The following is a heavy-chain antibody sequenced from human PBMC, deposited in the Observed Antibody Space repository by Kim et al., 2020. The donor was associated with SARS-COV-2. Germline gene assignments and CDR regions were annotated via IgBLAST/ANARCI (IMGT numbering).Heavy chain of an antibody. CDR3: ARAGETAFDI. J-gene: IGHJ3*02. D-gene: IGHD2-21*01. CDR1: GFTFSSYE. V-gene: IGHV3-48*03. Sequence: GGSLRISCAASGFTFSSYEMNWVRQAPGKGLEWVSYISSSGSTIYYADSVKGRFTISRDNAKNSLYLQMNSLRAEDTAVYYCARAGETAFDIWGQGTMVTVSS. CDR2: ISSSGSTI.